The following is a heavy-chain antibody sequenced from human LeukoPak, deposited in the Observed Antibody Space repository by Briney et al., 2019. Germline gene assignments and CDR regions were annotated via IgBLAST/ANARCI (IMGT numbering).Heavy chain of an antibody. CDR2: IYSGGST. D-gene: IGHD6-13*01. Sequence: PGGSLRLSCAASGFTVSSNYMSWVRQAPGKGLKWVSVIYSGGSTYYADSVKGRFTISRDNSKNTLYLQMNSLRAEDTAVYYCARGLSIAAAGDAFDIWGQGTMVTVSS. CDR3: ARGLSIAAAGDAFDI. CDR1: GFTVSSNY. J-gene: IGHJ3*02. V-gene: IGHV3-53*01.